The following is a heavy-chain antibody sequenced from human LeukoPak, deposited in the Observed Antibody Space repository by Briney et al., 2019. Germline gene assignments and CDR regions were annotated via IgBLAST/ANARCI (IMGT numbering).Heavy chain of an antibody. CDR3: ARDRMGIAVAGGFDY. J-gene: IGHJ4*02. Sequence: SETPSLPCTVSAGSISSYSWSCIPQPAGKRLQRIARIYTGGSTNYNPSLKSRVTMSVDTSKNQFSLKLSSVTAADTAVYYCARDRMGIAVAGGFDYWGQGTLVTVSS. CDR1: AGSISSYS. D-gene: IGHD6-19*01. V-gene: IGHV4-4*07. CDR2: IYTGGST.